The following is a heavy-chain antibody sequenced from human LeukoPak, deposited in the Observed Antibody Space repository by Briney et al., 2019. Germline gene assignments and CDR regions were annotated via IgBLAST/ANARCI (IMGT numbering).Heavy chain of an antibody. J-gene: IGHJ4*02. CDR2: ISYDGSNK. V-gene: IGHV3-30*18. D-gene: IGHD6-19*01. CDR1: GFIFSSYS. Sequence: PGGSLRLSCAASGFIFSSYSMNWVRQAPGKGLEWVAVISYDGSNKYYADSVKGRFTISRDNSKNTLYLQMNSLRAEDTAVYYCAKDRSIIAVAGQTPLDYWGQGTLVTVSS. CDR3: AKDRSIIAVAGQTPLDY.